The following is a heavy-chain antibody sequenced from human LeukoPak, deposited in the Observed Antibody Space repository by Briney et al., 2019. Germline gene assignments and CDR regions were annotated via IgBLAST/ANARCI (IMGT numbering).Heavy chain of an antibody. Sequence: GESLKISWKGSGYSFTNYWIGWVRRMAGQGQEWRGIIYPGDSDARYSPSFEGQVAISANKSISNAYLQWSSRKASDTAMYFCARRDSGFEFFDSWGQGTLVTVSS. CDR3: ARRDSGFEFFDS. D-gene: IGHD5-12*01. V-gene: IGHV5-51*01. J-gene: IGHJ4*02. CDR1: GYSFTNYW. CDR2: IYPGDSDA.